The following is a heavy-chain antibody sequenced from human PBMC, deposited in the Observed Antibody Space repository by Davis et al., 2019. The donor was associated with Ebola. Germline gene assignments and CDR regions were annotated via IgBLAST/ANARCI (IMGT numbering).Heavy chain of an antibody. Sequence: ASVKVSCKASGYTFTSYAMHWVRQAPGQRLEWMGWINAGNGNTKYSQKFQGRVTITRDTSISTAYMELSRLRSDDTAVYYCARGGVTMVVDAFDIWGQGTMVTVSS. CDR2: INAGNGNT. D-gene: IGHD3-10*01. V-gene: IGHV1-3*01. CDR1: GYTFTSYA. J-gene: IGHJ3*02. CDR3: ARGGVTMVVDAFDI.